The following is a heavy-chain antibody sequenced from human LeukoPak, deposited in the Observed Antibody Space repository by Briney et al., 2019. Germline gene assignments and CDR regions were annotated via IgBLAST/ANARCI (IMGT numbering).Heavy chain of an antibody. J-gene: IGHJ4*02. V-gene: IGHV3-48*01. Sequence: PGGSLRLSCTASGFSFSRYSMNWVRQAPGKGLEWISYISSDGSTIYYADSVKGRFTISRDNSENTLFLQMNSLTSDDTAMYYCAEDQQLEPFHYWGRGTLVTVSS. D-gene: IGHD1-1*01. CDR3: AEDQQLEPFHY. CDR1: GFSFSRYS. CDR2: ISSDGSTI.